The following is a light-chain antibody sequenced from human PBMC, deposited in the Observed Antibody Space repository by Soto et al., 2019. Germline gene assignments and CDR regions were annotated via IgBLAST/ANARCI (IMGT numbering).Light chain of an antibody. Sequence: QSALTQPPSASGSPGQSVTISCTGNSSDVGGYNYVSWYQQHPGKAPKLMIFEVSKRPSGVPDRFSGSKSGNTASPTVSGLQPEDEAEYDCISYAGRKSYVFGSGTKVTVL. CDR2: EVS. V-gene: IGLV2-8*01. CDR1: SSDVGGYNY. J-gene: IGLJ1*01. CDR3: ISYAGRKSYV.